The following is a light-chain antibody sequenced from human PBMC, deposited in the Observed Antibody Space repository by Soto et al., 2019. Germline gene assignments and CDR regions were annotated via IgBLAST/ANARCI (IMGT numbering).Light chain of an antibody. CDR2: DAS. CDR1: QSAISN. Sequence: EIVMTQSPATLSVSPGERVTLSCRASQSAISNLAWYQQKPGQTPRLLIYDASNRATGIPARFSGSGSGTDFTLTISSLEPDDFAVYYCQQRADWPITFGQGTRLEIK. V-gene: IGKV3-11*01. CDR3: QQRADWPIT. J-gene: IGKJ5*01.